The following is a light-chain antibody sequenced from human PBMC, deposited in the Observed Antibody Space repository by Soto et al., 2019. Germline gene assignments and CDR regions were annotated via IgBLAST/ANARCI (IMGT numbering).Light chain of an antibody. J-gene: IGLJ2*01. V-gene: IGLV4-69*01. CDR3: QTWGSGITVV. CDR2: LNSDGSH. Sequence: QPVLTQSPSASASLGASVKLTCTLSSGHSSYAIAWHQQQPEKGHRYLMKLNSDGSHSKGDGIPDRFSGSSSGAERYLTISSLQSEDEADYYCQTWGSGITVVFGGGPKLTVL. CDR1: SGHSSYA.